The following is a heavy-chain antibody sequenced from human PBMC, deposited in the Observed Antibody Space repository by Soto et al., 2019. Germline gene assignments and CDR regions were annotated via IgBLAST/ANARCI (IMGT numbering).Heavy chain of an antibody. V-gene: IGHV1-3*01. CDR1: GYTFTSYA. CDR2: INAGNGNT. D-gene: IGHD3-3*01. J-gene: IGHJ4*02. CDR3: ARSVDVLRFLEWSPYDY. Sequence: ASVKVSCMASGYTFTSYAMHWVRQAPGQRLEWMGWINAGNGNTKYSQKFQGRVTITRDTSASTAYMELSSLRSEDTAVYYCARSVDVLRFLEWSPYDYWGQGTLVTVSS.